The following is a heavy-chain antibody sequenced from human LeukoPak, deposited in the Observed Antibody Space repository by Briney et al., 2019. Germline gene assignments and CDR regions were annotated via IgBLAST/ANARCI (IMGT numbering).Heavy chain of an antibody. Sequence: SQTLSLTCTVSGGSISSGGYYWSWIRQPPGKGLEWIGEINHSGSTNYNPSLKSRVTISVDTSKNQFSLKLSSVTAADTAVYYCARGTTVTTGIDPWGQGTLVTVSS. D-gene: IGHD4-17*01. CDR2: INHSGST. V-gene: IGHV4-30-2*01. CDR1: GGSISSGGYY. CDR3: ARGTTVTTGIDP. J-gene: IGHJ5*02.